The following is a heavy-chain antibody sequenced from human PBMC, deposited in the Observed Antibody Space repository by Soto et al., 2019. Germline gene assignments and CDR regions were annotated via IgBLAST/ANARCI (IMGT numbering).Heavy chain of an antibody. V-gene: IGHV3-30*18. CDR2: ISYDGSNN. J-gene: IGHJ4*02. CDR1: GFTFSSYG. Sequence: QVQLVESGGGVVQPGRSLRLSCAASGFTFSSYGMHWVRQVPGKGLEWVAVISYDGSNNYYADSVRGRFTISRDNPKNTLYLQMNGVRAADTAVYYCAKWYCSGGSCYSDYFDYWGQGTLVTVSS. CDR3: AKWYCSGGSCYSDYFDY. D-gene: IGHD2-15*01.